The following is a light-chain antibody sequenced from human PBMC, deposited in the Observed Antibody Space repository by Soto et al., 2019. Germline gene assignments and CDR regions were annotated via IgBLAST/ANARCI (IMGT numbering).Light chain of an antibody. Sequence: EIVMTQSPATLSVSPGERATLSCRASQSVSNNLAWYQQKPGRAPRLLISGASTRATGIPDRFSGSGSGTDFTLTISSLQSEDSAVYYCQQYNKWPPITFGQGTRVEIK. CDR3: QQYNKWPPIT. V-gene: IGKV3-15*01. CDR1: QSVSNN. J-gene: IGKJ5*01. CDR2: GAS.